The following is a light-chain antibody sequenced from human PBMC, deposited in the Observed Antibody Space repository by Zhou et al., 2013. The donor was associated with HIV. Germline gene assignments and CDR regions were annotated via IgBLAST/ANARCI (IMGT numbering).Light chain of an antibody. CDR3: QQYGSSPNT. V-gene: IGKV3-20*01. J-gene: IGKJ4*01. CDR2: GAS. Sequence: EIVMTQSPATLSVSPGERATLSCRASQSVSSYLAWYQQKPGQAPRLLIYGASSRATGIPDRFSGSGSGTDFTLTISRLEPEDFAVYYCQQYGSSPNTFGGGTKVEIK. CDR1: QSVSSY.